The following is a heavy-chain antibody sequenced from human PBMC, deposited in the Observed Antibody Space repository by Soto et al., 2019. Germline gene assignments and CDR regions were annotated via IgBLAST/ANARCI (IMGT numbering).Heavy chain of an antibody. CDR1: GGSISSGGYY. J-gene: IGHJ4*02. D-gene: IGHD2-2*01. V-gene: IGHV4-31*03. Sequence: SETLSLTCTVSGGSISSGGYYWSWIRQHPGKGLEWIGYIYYSGSTYYNPSLKSRVTISVDTSKKQFSLKVRSVTAADTAIYFCARAGSTWRYFFEYWGQGSLVTVSS. CDR3: ARAGSTWRYFFEY. CDR2: IYYSGST.